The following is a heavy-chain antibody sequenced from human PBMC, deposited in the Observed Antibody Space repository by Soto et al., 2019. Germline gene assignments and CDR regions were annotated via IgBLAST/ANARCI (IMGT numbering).Heavy chain of an antibody. J-gene: IGHJ5*02. V-gene: IGHV4-31*03. CDR3: ARARQYYDCEFAP. D-gene: IGHD3-22*01. CDR2: ISNSGRT. Sequence: FLPQRLPYTVAWEYIIDLGDCCIWIHQHPGKGLEWIGYISNSGRTYYNPSLKSRLTISLDTSENQFSLKLTSVTAADTAMYYCARARQYYDCEFAPWGQGTLVTVSS. CDR1: WEYIIDLGDC.